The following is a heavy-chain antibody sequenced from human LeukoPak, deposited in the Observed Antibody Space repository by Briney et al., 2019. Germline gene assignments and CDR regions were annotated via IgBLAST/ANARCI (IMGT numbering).Heavy chain of an antibody. Sequence: GGSLRLSCAASGFTVSSNYMSWVRQAPGKGLEWVAVIWYDGSNKYYADSVKGRFTISRDNSKNTLYLQMNSLRAEDTAVYYCAREECSWYQTYYYFYYGMDVWGQGTTVTVSS. V-gene: IGHV3-33*08. CDR1: GFTVSSNY. J-gene: IGHJ6*02. CDR2: IWYDGSNK. D-gene: IGHD6-13*01. CDR3: AREECSWYQTYYYFYYGMDV.